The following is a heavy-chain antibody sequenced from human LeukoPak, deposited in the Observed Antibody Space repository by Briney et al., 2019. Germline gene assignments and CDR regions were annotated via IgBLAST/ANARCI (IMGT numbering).Heavy chain of an antibody. Sequence: GGSLRLSCAASGYSFSSFAMSWVRQAPGKGLEWVANIKQDGSEKYYVDSVKGRFTISRDNAKNSLYLQMNSLRAEDTAVYYCARLRGFDYWGQGTLVTVSS. CDR1: GYSFSSFA. V-gene: IGHV3-7*01. D-gene: IGHD3-10*01. CDR3: ARLRGFDY. J-gene: IGHJ4*02. CDR2: IKQDGSEK.